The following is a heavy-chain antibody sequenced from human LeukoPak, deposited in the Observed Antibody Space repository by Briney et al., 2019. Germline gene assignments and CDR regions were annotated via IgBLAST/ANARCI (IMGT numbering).Heavy chain of an antibody. V-gene: IGHV1-2*02. J-gene: IGHJ1*01. CDR3: ARGYPLSTTAAGTYFQH. Sequence: VSVKVSCKASGYTFTGYYMHWVRQAPGQGLEWMGWINHNSGGTNYAQKFQGRVTMTRDTSISTAYMELSRLRSDDTAVYYCARGYPLSTTAAGTYFQHWGQGTLVTVSS. CDR2: INHNSGGT. CDR1: GYTFTGYY. D-gene: IGHD6-13*01.